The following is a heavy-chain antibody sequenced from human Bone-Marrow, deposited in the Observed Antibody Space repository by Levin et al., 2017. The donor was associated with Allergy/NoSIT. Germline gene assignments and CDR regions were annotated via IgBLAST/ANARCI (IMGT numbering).Heavy chain of an antibody. Sequence: GSLRLSCTVSGGSISTYFWHWIRQSPGRGLEWIGHIHEIGSTKYNPSLKSRVTISLDTSKNQFSLRLTSVTPADTAVYYCAGGWAPGGDSDASLNYWGQGNRVTVS. CDR3: AGGWAPGGDSDASLNY. CDR2: IHEIGST. D-gene: IGHD4-23*01. J-gene: IGHJ4*02. CDR1: GGSISTYF. V-gene: IGHV4-59*01.